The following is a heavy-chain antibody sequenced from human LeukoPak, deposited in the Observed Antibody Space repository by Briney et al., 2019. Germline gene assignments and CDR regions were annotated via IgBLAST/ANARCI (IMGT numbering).Heavy chain of an antibody. Sequence: GGSLRLSSVASGFTFSSSWMSWVRQAPGKGLEWVANIKQDGSEKYYVDSVKGRCTISRDNAKNSLYLQMNSLRAEDTAMYYCVRASHPGGWFDPWGQGTLVTVSS. CDR1: GFTFSSSW. J-gene: IGHJ5*02. CDR3: VRASHPGGWFDP. V-gene: IGHV3-7*04. CDR2: IKQDGSEK. D-gene: IGHD3-10*01.